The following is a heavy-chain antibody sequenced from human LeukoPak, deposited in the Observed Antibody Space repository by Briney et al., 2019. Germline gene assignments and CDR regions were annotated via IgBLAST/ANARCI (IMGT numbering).Heavy chain of an antibody. J-gene: IGHJ6*03. CDR3: ARVQYDFWSGFTLTGYYYYMDV. V-gene: IGHV4-59*11. Sequence: SETLSLTCTVSGGSLSSHYWSWIRQPPGNGLEWIGYIYYSGSTNYNPSLKSRVTISVDTSKNQFSLKLSSVTAADTAVYYCARVQYDFWSGFTLTGYYYYMDVWGKGTTVTVSS. CDR1: GGSLSSHY. D-gene: IGHD3-3*01. CDR2: IYYSGST.